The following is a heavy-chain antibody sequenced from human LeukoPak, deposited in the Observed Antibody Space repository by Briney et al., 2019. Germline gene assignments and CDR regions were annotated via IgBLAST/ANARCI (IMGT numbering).Heavy chain of an antibody. V-gene: IGHV3-21*01. Sequence: PGGSLRLSCAASGFTFSSYSMNWVRQAPGKGLEWVSSISSSSYIYYADSVKGRFTISRDNAKNSLYLQMNSLRAEDTAVYYCARGGDYYYGSGSYYTTFDYWGQGTLVTVSS. CDR2: ISSSSYI. D-gene: IGHD3-10*01. CDR3: ARGGDYYYGSGSYYTTFDY. J-gene: IGHJ4*02. CDR1: GFTFSSYS.